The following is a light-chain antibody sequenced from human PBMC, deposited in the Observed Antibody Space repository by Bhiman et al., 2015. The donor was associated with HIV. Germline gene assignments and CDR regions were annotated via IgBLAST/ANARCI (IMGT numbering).Light chain of an antibody. J-gene: IGLJ1*01. CDR1: KLGDKY. V-gene: IGLV3-1*01. Sequence: SYELTQPPSVSVSPGQTMNITCSADKLGDKYASWYQQKPGQSPVLVIFQDNKRPSGIPERFSGSNSGSTATLTISGTQAVDEADYYCQAWDSSLGVFGTGTKVTVL. CDR3: QAWDSSLGV. CDR2: QDN.